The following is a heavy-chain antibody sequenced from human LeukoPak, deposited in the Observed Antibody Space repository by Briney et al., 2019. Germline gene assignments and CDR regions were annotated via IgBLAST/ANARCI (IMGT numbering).Heavy chain of an antibody. CDR1: GYTFTGYY. CDR3: ARPEYGDPSSWFDP. D-gene: IGHD4-17*01. CDR2: INPNSGGT. J-gene: IGHJ5*02. V-gene: IGHV1-2*02. Sequence: ASVKVSCKASGYTFTGYYMHWVRQAPGQGFEWMGWINPNSGGTNYAQKFQGRVTMTRDTSISTAYMELSRLRSDDTAVYYCARPEYGDPSSWFDPWGQGTLVTVSS.